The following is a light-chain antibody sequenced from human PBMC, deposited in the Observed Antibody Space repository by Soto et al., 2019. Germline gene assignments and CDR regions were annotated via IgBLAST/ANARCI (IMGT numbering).Light chain of an antibody. V-gene: IGKV3-15*01. Sequence: EIVMTQSPATLSVSPGERATLSCRASQSVSSDFAWYHQKPGQAPRLLIYGASTRATGIPARFSGSGSGTEFTLTINSLQSEDFAVYYCQQYNNWPRTFGQGAKVDIK. CDR2: GAS. J-gene: IGKJ1*01. CDR3: QQYNNWPRT. CDR1: QSVSSD.